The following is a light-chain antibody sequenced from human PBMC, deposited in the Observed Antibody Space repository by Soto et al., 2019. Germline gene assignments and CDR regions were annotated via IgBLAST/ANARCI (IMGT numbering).Light chain of an antibody. Sequence: EIVLTQSPGTLSLSPGERGTLSCRASQSVSSSYLAWYQHRPGQAPRLLIFGASSRATGIPDRFSGSGSGTDFTLTISRLEPEDFAVYYCQQYGSSPLTFGQGTKVEIK. V-gene: IGKV3-20*01. CDR1: QSVSSSY. CDR3: QQYGSSPLT. CDR2: GAS. J-gene: IGKJ1*01.